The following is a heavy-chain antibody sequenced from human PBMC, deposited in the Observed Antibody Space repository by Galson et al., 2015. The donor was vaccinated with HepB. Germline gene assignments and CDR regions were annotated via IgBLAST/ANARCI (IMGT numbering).Heavy chain of an antibody. J-gene: IGHJ6*03. Sequence: SLRLSCAASGFTFDDYAMHWVRQPPGKGLEWVSGISWNSNKIDYADSVKGRFTISRDNAKNSLYLQMNSLRPEDTALYYCAKDIRSGRPSYYYMDVWGEGTTVTVSS. CDR1: GFTFDDYA. V-gene: IGHV3-9*01. CDR3: AKDIRSGRPSYYYMDV. CDR2: ISWNSNKI. D-gene: IGHD6-25*01.